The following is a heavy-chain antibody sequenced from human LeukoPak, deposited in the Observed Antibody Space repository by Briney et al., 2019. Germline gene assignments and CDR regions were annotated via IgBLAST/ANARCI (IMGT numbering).Heavy chain of an antibody. Sequence: RASVKVSCKASGGTFSSYTISWVRQAPGQGLEWMGRIIPILGIANYAQKFQGRVTITADKSTSTAYMELSSLSSEDTAVYYCARDYYGSGSYLAYWGQGTLVTVSS. CDR2: IIPILGIA. J-gene: IGHJ4*02. D-gene: IGHD3-10*01. V-gene: IGHV1-69*04. CDR1: GGTFSSYT. CDR3: ARDYYGSGSYLAY.